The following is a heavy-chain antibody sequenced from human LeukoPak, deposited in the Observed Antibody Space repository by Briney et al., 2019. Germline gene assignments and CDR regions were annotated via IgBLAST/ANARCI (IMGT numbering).Heavy chain of an antibody. Sequence: GGSLRLSCAASGFTFSGSAVHWVRKASGRGLEWVGRIKNKADSYATAYAASVKGRFTISRDDSKNTAYLQMNSLKTEDTAVYYCTRHPSSYNSGWPYGMDVWGQGTTVTVSS. CDR2: IKNKADSYAT. V-gene: IGHV3-73*01. CDR3: TRHPSSYNSGWPYGMDV. J-gene: IGHJ6*02. D-gene: IGHD6-19*01. CDR1: GFTFSGSA.